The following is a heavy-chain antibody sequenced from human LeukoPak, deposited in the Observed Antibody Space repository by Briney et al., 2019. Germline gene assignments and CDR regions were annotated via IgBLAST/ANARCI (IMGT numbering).Heavy chain of an antibody. Sequence: SETLSLTCTVSGGSISSYYWSWIRQPPGKGLEWIGYIYYSGSTNYNPSLKSRVTISVDTSKNQFSPKLSSVTAADTAVYYCAREMCSGGSCYSYDAFDIWGQGTMVTVSS. CDR1: GGSISSYY. CDR3: AREMCSGGSCYSYDAFDI. V-gene: IGHV4-59*01. J-gene: IGHJ3*02. D-gene: IGHD2-15*01. CDR2: IYYSGST.